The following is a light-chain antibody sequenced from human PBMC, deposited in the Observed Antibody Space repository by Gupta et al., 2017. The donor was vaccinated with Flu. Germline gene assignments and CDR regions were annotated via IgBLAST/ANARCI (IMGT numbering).Light chain of an antibody. CDR1: QSVSSH. J-gene: IGKJ3*01. CDR2: DTS. Sequence: EKVLTQSPAALSVSPGERATVSCRASQSVSSHLAWYQQKPGQAPSLLIYDTSTRATGIPARFSGSGSGTEFTLTISSLQSEDFAVYYCQRDNSWPFTFGHGTKVEIK. CDR3: QRDNSWPFT. V-gene: IGKV3-15*01.